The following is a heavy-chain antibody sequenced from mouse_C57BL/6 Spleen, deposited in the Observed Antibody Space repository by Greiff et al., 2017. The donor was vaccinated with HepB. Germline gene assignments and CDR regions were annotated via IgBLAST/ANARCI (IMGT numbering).Heavy chain of an antibody. CDR1: GFTFSSYT. D-gene: IGHD4-1*01. V-gene: IGHV5-9*01. CDR3: ARYPNLNYFDY. CDR2: ISGGGGNT. J-gene: IGHJ2*01. Sequence: EVHLVESGGGLVKPGGSLKLSCAASGFTFSSYTMSWVRQTPEKRLEWVATISGGGGNTYYPDSVKGRFTISRDNAKNTLYLQMSSLRAEDTALYYCARYPNLNYFDYWGQGTTLTAAS.